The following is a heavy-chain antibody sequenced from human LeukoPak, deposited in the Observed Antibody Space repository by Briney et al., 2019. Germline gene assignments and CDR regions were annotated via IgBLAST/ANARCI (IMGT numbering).Heavy chain of an antibody. D-gene: IGHD2-2*02. CDR3: ASGYCSSTSCYNIDY. J-gene: IGHJ4*02. CDR2: ISYDGSNK. Sequence: GRSLRLSCAASGFTFSSYAMHWVRQAPGKGLEWVAVISYDGSNKYYADSVKGRFTISRDNSKSTLYLQMNSLRAEDTAVYYCASGYCSSTSCYNIDYWGQGTLVTVSS. CDR1: GFTFSSYA. V-gene: IGHV3-30-3*01.